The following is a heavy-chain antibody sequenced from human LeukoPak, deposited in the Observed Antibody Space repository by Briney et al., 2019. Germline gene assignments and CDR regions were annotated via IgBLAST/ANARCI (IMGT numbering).Heavy chain of an antibody. CDR2: ISGSGGST. D-gene: IGHD2-21*02. CDR1: GFTFSSYA. V-gene: IGHV3-23*01. Sequence: GGSLRLSCAASGFTFSSYAMSWVRQAPGKGLEWVSAISGSGGSTYYADSVKGRFTISRDNSKNTLYLQMNSLRAEDTAVYYXXXXXXPVVTGGALNWGQGTLVTVSS. J-gene: IGHJ4*02. CDR3: XXXXXPVVTGGALN.